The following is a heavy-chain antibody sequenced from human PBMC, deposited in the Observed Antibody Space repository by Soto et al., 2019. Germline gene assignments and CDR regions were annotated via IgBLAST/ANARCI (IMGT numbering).Heavy chain of an antibody. CDR3: ARSPRYYFDY. Sequence: SETLSLTCAVSGGSISSGGYSWSWIRQPPGKGLEWIGYIYHSGSTYYNPSLKSRVTISVDRSKNQFSLKLSSVTAAGTAVYYCARSPRYYFDYWGQGTLVTVSS. CDR2: IYHSGST. CDR1: GGSISSGGYS. V-gene: IGHV4-30-2*01. J-gene: IGHJ4*02.